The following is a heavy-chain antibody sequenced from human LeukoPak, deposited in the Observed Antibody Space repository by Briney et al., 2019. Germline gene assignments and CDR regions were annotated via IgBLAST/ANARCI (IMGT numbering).Heavy chain of an antibody. J-gene: IGHJ3*02. D-gene: IGHD6-13*01. CDR1: GFTFSSYS. V-gene: IGHV3-48*04. CDR2: ISSSSSTI. CDR3: TRRAAALDAFDI. Sequence: GGSLRLSCAASGFTFSSYSMNWVRQAPGKGLEWVSYISSSSSTIYYADSVKGRFTISRDNAKNTLYLQMNSLRAEDTAVYYCTRRAAALDAFDIWGQGTMVTVSS.